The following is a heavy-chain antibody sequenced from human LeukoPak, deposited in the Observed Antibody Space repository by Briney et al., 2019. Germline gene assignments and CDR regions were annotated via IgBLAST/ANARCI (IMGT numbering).Heavy chain of an antibody. Sequence: GGSLRLSCVASGFTFSDYYMSWIRQAPGKGLEWVSYIGTSGSSIYYTDSVRGRFTVSRDNAKNSLNLQMNDLRAEDTAVYYCAKDGVRGSSSWYTFDYWGQGTLVTVSS. V-gene: IGHV3-11*04. CDR2: IGTSGSSI. CDR3: AKDGVRGSSSWYTFDY. CDR1: GFTFSDYY. D-gene: IGHD6-13*01. J-gene: IGHJ4*02.